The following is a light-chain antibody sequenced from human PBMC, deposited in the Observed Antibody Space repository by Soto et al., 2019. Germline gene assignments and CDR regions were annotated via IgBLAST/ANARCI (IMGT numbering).Light chain of an antibody. Sequence: DIQMTQSPXXLSSSVGDTVTVTCXASQSVSGWLAWYQQKPGKAPKLLIYAASSLQSGVPSRFSGSGSGTDFTLTISSLQPEDFATYYCQQSYSTPRTFGQGTKVDIK. J-gene: IGKJ1*01. CDR2: AAS. V-gene: IGKV1-39*01. CDR1: QSVSGW. CDR3: QQSYSTPRT.